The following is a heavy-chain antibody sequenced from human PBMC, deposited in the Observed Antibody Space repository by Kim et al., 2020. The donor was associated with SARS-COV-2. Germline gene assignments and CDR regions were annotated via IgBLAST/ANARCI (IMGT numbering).Heavy chain of an antibody. CDR3: ARDLPIYKYYDSSGSFDY. CDR1: GFTFSDYY. D-gene: IGHD3-22*01. J-gene: IGHJ4*02. Sequence: GGSLRLSCAASGFTFSDYYMSWIRQAPGKGLEWVSYISSSGSTIYYADSVKGRFTISRDNAKNSLYMQMNSLRAEDTAVYYCARDLPIYKYYDSSGSFDYWGQGTLVTVSS. CDR2: ISSSGSTI. V-gene: IGHV3-11*01.